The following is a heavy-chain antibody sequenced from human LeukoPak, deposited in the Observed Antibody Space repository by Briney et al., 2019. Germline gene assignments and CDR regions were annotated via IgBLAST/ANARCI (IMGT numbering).Heavy chain of an antibody. D-gene: IGHD3-22*01. Sequence: SETLSLTCVVYGGSFSGYFWSWIRQPPGKGLEWIGEITPSGSTNYSPSLKSRVSISIDTSKKKLSLRLTSVTAADSAVCYCASSFYYDSRDYWGQGTLVTVSS. V-gene: IGHV4-34*01. CDR2: ITPSGST. CDR1: GGSFSGYF. CDR3: ASSFYYDSRDY. J-gene: IGHJ4*02.